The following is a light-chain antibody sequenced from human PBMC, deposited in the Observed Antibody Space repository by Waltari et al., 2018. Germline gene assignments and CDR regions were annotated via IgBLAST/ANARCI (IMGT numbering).Light chain of an antibody. CDR2: DAS. CDR1: QSISTY. CDR3: QETFSSFPA. J-gene: IGKJ2*01. Sequence: IQMTQSPSSLSASVGDSVTITCRASQSISTYLNWYQHKKGKAPKLLIYDASTLQSRVPSRFGGSGSETDFTLTINGLQPEDFATYYCQETFSSFPAFGQGTKLAIK. V-gene: IGKV1-39*01.